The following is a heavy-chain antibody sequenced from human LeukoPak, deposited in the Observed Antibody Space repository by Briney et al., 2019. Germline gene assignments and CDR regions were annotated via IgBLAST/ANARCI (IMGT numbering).Heavy chain of an antibody. Sequence: GGSLRLSCAASGFTFSDYYMSWIRQAPGKGREWVSYISSSGSTIYYADSVKSRFTISRANAKNSLYLQTNSLRAEETAVYYCATSIAALTYGMDVWGQGTTVTVSS. V-gene: IGHV3-11*01. D-gene: IGHD6-6*01. CDR3: ATSIAALTYGMDV. CDR1: GFTFSDYY. CDR2: ISSSGSTI. J-gene: IGHJ6*02.